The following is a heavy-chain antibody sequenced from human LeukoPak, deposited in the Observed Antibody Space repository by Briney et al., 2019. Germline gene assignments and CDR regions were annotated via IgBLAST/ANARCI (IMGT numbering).Heavy chain of an antibody. CDR3: ARAGPSDIVVVPAAYPPAFDY. CDR1: GYTFTSYY. D-gene: IGHD2-2*01. CDR2: INPSGGST. J-gene: IGHJ4*02. Sequence: ASVKVPCKASGYTFTSYYMHWVRQAPGQGLEWMGIINPSGGSTSYAQKFQGRVTMTRDTSTSTVYMELSSLRSEDTAVYYCARAGPSDIVVVPAAYPPAFDYWGQGTLVTVSS. V-gene: IGHV1-46*01.